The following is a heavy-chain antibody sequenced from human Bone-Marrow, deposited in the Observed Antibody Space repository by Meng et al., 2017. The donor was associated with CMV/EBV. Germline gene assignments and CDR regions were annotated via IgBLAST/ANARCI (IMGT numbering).Heavy chain of an antibody. V-gene: IGHV3-21*01. J-gene: IGHJ4*02. CDR2: ISSSSSYI. CDR1: GFTFDDYA. CDR3: ASGNPMEGNDY. Sequence: GESLKISCAASGFTFDDYAMNWVRQAPGKGLEWVSSISSSSSYIYYADSVKGRFTISRDNAKNSLYLQMNSLRAEDTAVYYCASGNPMEGNDYWGQGTLVTVSS. D-gene: IGHD2-8*01.